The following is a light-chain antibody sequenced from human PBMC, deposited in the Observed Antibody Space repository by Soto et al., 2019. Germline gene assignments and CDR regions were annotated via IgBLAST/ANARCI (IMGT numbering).Light chain of an antibody. CDR3: QQSYSTPRT. CDR2: AAS. Sequence: HLTQYPSSLSASVGDIVTSTCRASQTIMSYLNWYQQKPGKAPKLLIYAASSLQSGVPSRFSGSGSGTDFTLTISSLQPEDFATYYCQQSYSTPRTFGQGTNVDI. CDR1: QTIMSY. J-gene: IGKJ1*01. V-gene: IGKV1-39*01.